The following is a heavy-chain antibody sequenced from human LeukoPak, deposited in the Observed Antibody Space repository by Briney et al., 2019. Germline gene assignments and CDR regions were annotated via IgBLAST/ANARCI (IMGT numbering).Heavy chain of an antibody. V-gene: IGHV3-30*03. CDR2: ISYDGSNK. CDR1: GFTFSSYG. CDR3: ASSPVWFGTFDY. Sequence: GGSLRLSCAASGFTFSSYGMHWVRQAPGKGLEWVAVISYDGSNKYYADSVKGRFTISRDNSKNTLYLQMNSLRAEDTAVYYRASSPVWFGTFDYWGQGTLVTVSS. J-gene: IGHJ4*02. D-gene: IGHD3-10*01.